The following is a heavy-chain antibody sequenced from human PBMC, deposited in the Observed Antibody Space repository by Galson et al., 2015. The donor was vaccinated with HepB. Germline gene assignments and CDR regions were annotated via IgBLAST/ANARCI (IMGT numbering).Heavy chain of an antibody. Sequence: LSLTCTVSGGSISSSSYYWGWIRQPPGKGLEWIGSIYYSGSTYYNPSLKSRVTISVDTSKNQFSLKLSSVTAADTAVYYCARDPANFWRGYYRSYYFDYWGQGTLVTVSS. J-gene: IGHJ4*02. CDR3: ARDPANFWRGYYRSYYFDY. D-gene: IGHD3-3*01. V-gene: IGHV4-39*07. CDR2: IYYSGST. CDR1: GGSISSSSYY.